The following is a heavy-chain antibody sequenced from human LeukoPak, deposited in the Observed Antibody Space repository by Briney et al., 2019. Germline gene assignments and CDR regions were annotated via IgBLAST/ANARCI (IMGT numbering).Heavy chain of an antibody. CDR3: ARGIVVVPAAHDAFDI. D-gene: IGHD2-2*01. CDR1: AYSFTSYC. Sequence: GESLKISCNGSAYSFTSYCIGCLRQMPRKGREWMGIIYPGDSDTRYSPSFQGQVTISADKSISTAYLQWSSLKASDTAMYYCARGIVVVPAAHDAFDIWGQGTVVTVS. J-gene: IGHJ3*02. CDR2: IYPGDSDT. V-gene: IGHV5-51*01.